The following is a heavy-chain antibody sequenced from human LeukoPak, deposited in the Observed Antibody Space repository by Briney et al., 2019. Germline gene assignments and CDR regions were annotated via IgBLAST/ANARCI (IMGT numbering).Heavy chain of an antibody. CDR1: GFTFSSYS. V-gene: IGHV3-48*04. Sequence: PGGSLRLSCAASGFTFSSYSMNWVRQAPGKGLEWVSYISSSSKTIYYADSVKGRFTISRDNAENSLYLQMNSLRVEDTAVYYCRYGSGRYSFDYWGQGILVTVSP. J-gene: IGHJ4*02. CDR3: RYGSGRYSFDY. CDR2: ISSSSKTI. D-gene: IGHD3-10*01.